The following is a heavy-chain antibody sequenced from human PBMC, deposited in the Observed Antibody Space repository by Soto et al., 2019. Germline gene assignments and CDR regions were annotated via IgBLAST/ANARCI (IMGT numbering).Heavy chain of an antibody. CDR1: GFTFSSYA. CDR2: ISYDGSNK. J-gene: IGHJ6*02. Sequence: GGSLRLSCAASGFTFSSYAMHWVRQAPGKGLEWVAVISYDGSNKYYADSVKGRFTISRDNSKNTLYLQMNSLRAEDTAVYYCARERAGWLAYYYYYGMDVWGQGTTVTVSS. V-gene: IGHV3-30-3*01. D-gene: IGHD6-19*01. CDR3: ARERAGWLAYYYYYGMDV.